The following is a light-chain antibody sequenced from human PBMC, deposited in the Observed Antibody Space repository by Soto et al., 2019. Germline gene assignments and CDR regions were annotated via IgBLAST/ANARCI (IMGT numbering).Light chain of an antibody. Sequence: EIVLTQSPGTLVLSPGDRATLSCRASQSVSSSYLAWYQQKPGQAPRLLIYGASSRATGIPDRFSGSGSGTDFTLTISSLEPEDFAIYYCQQRHSWVTFGQGTRLEIK. CDR1: QSVSSSY. J-gene: IGKJ5*01. CDR3: QQRHSWVT. V-gene: IGKV3D-20*02. CDR2: GAS.